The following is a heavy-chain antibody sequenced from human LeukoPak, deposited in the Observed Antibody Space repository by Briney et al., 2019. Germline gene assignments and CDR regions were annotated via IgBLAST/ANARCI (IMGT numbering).Heavy chain of an antibody. CDR3: ARGKYCSGGSCRLTGTPTDWYMDV. V-gene: IGHV1-8*01. D-gene: IGHD2-15*01. J-gene: IGHJ6*03. CDR1: GYTFTSYD. Sequence: GASVKVSCKASGYTFTSYDINWVRQATGQGLEWMGWMNPNSGNTGYAQKFQGRVTMTRNTSISTAYMELSSLRSEDTAVYYCARGKYCSGGSCRLTGTPTDWYMDVWGKGTTVTISS. CDR2: MNPNSGNT.